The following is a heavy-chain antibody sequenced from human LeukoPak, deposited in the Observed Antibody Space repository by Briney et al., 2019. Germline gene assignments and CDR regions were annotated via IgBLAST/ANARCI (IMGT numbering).Heavy chain of an antibody. CDR2: VYQSGST. J-gene: IGHJ5*02. Sequence: PSETLSLTCTVSGYFISSGYYWGWIRQPPGKGLEWIGSVYQSGSTYYNPSLKSRLSISVDTSKNQFSLKLSSVTAADTAVYYCARDRGVTVYNWFDPWGQGILVTVSS. CDR3: ARDRGVTVYNWFDP. D-gene: IGHD3-10*01. CDR1: GYFISSGYY. V-gene: IGHV4-38-2*02.